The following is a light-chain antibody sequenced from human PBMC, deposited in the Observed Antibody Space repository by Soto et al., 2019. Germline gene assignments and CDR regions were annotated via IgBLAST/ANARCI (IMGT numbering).Light chain of an antibody. V-gene: IGKV1-39*01. CDR2: SAS. CDR1: ESISRH. CDR3: RQSYSTLSLT. J-gene: IGKJ5*01. Sequence: DILMTQSPSSLSASVGDRVTITCRASESISRHLNWYQQKQGKDPKLLIYSASSLQNGVLSRFSGSGAGTNFTLTISNLQPEDFATYYCRQSYSTLSLTFGQGTRLEIK.